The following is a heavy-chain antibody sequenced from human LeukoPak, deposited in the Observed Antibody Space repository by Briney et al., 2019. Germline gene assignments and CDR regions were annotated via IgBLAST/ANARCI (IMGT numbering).Heavy chain of an antibody. CDR2: IRYDGSNK. J-gene: IGHJ4*02. V-gene: IGHV3-30*02. Sequence: PGGSLRLSCAASGFTFSSYGMHWVRQAPGKGLEWVAFIRYDGSNKYYADSVKGRFTISRDNSKNTLYLQMNSLRAKDTAVYYCAKVPYSSSASKVTDYWGQGTPVTVSS. CDR1: GFTFSSYG. CDR3: AKVPYSSSASKVTDY. D-gene: IGHD6-6*01.